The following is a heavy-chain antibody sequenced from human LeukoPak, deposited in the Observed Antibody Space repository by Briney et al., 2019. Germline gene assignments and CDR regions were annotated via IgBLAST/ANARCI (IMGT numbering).Heavy chain of an antibody. D-gene: IGHD5-24*01. CDR3: ARGQSSFDAFDI. Sequence: SETLSLTCTVSGGSISSGSYYWSWIRQPPGKGLEWIGYIYYSGSTNYNPSLKSRVTISVDTSKNQFSLKLSSVTAADTAVYYCARGQSSFDAFDIWGQGTMVTVSS. V-gene: IGHV4-61*01. CDR2: IYYSGST. J-gene: IGHJ3*02. CDR1: GGSISSGSYY.